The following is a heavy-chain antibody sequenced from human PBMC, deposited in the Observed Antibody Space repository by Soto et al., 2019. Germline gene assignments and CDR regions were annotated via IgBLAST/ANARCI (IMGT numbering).Heavy chain of an antibody. Sequence: PSETLSLTCSVSGGSISGSYWSWIRQSPGKGLEWLGYVYYTGSTNYSPSLRSRVSISVDTSKNEFSLRLSSVTAADTAVYFCARSVAVPDAHIDYPGQGTQVTVSS. D-gene: IGHD2-2*01. CDR2: VYYTGST. CDR3: ARSVAVPDAHIDY. J-gene: IGHJ4*02. V-gene: IGHV4-59*01. CDR1: GGSISGSY.